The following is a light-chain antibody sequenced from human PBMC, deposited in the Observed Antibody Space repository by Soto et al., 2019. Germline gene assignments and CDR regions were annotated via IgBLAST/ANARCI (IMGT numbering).Light chain of an antibody. Sequence: EIVLTQSPATLSLSPGERATLSCRASQSVSSYLAWYQQKPGQAPRLLIYDASNRATGIPARFSGSGSGTDFPLTIISLEPEDVAVYYFQQRSNWPTFGQGTKVEI. V-gene: IGKV3-11*01. CDR1: QSVSSY. CDR2: DAS. CDR3: QQRSNWPT. J-gene: IGKJ1*01.